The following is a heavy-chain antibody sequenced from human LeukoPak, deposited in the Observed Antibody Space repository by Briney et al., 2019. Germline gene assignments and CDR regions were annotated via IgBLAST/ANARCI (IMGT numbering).Heavy chain of an antibody. V-gene: IGHV3-33*01. CDR1: GVTFSSYG. Sequence: GGSLRLSCAASGVTFSSYGMHWVRQAPGKGLEWVAVIWYDGSNKYYADSVKGRFTISRDNSKNTLYLQMNSLRAEDTAVYYCARDPGYNEAFDIWGQGTMVTVSS. CDR3: ARDPGYNEAFDI. CDR2: IWYDGSNK. J-gene: IGHJ3*02. D-gene: IGHD5-12*01.